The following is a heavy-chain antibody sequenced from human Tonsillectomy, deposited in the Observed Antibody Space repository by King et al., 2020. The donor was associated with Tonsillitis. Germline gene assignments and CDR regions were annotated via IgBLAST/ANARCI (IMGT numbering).Heavy chain of an antibody. V-gene: IGHV4-59*01. CDR1: GDSISSYY. CDR2: IYYSGST. J-gene: IGHJ5*02. CDR3: ARRTYDRSGYYYDL. Sequence: PLQESGPGLVKPSETLSLTCTVSGDSISSYYWSWIRQPPGKGLEWIGYIYYSGSTKYNPSLKSRVTISVDTSKNQFSLKLSSVTAADTAVYYCARRTYDRSGYYYDLWGQGTLVTVSS. D-gene: IGHD3-22*01.